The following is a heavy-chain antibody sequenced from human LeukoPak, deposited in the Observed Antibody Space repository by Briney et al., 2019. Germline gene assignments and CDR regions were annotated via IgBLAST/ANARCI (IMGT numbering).Heavy chain of an antibody. V-gene: IGHV3-23*01. CDR1: GLAFSSYE. J-gene: IGHJ4*02. CDR2: VSGSGGST. D-gene: IGHD3-10*01. Sequence: PGGSLRLSCAASGLAFSSYEMNWVRQAPGKGLEWVSAVSGSGGSTYYADSVKGRFTISRDNSKNTLYLQMNSLRAEDTAVYYCAKGISTHYYGSGSRLDYWGQGTLVTVSS. CDR3: AKGISTHYYGSGSRLDY.